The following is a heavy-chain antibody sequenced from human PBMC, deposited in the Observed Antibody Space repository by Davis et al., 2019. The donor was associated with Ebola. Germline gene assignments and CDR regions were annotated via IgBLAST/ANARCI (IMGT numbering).Heavy chain of an antibody. CDR3: ARLGSYGQYHYFDS. V-gene: IGHV4-59*08. J-gene: IGHJ4*02. Sequence: SETLSLTCTVSGGSISNYWWSWIRQPPGKGLEWIGYIYYSGSTNYNPSLKGRVSISAATSKNQFSLKLTSVTAADTAVYYCARLGSYGQYHYFDSWGQGTLVTVSS. CDR1: GGSISNYW. CDR2: IYYSGST. D-gene: IGHD3-10*01.